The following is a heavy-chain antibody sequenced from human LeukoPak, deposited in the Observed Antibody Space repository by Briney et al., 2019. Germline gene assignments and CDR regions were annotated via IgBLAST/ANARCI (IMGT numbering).Heavy chain of an antibody. D-gene: IGHD7-27*01. V-gene: IGHV4-59*08. CDR3: ARLANWAQDDY. CDR2: IHYSGST. Sequence: SETLSLTCTVSGGSISSYYWSWIRQPPGKGLEWIGYIHYSGSTNYNPSLKSRVTISEDTSKNQFSLKLSSVTAADTAVYYCARLANWAQDDYWGQGAPVTVSS. J-gene: IGHJ4*02. CDR1: GGSISSYY.